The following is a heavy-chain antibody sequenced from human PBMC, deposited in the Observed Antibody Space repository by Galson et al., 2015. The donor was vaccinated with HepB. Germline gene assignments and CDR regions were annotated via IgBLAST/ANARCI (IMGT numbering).Heavy chain of an antibody. J-gene: IGHJ6*03. CDR2: IWFDGSKT. CDR1: GFTFKSYA. CDR3: ARDASGVVPAPKSYMDV. V-gene: IGHV3-33*01. Sequence: SLRLSCAASGFTFKSYAMHWVRQAPGKGLEWVAVIWFDGSKTYYGDSVQGRFTVSRDNSKNTVYLQMNSLRVEDTAVYYCARDASGVVPAPKSYMDVWGKGTMVTVSS. D-gene: IGHD3-10*01.